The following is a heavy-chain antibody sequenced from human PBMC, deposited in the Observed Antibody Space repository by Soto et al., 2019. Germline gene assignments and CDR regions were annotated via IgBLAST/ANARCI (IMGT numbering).Heavy chain of an antibody. D-gene: IGHD2-15*01. J-gene: IGHJ6*02. CDR3: ARAGRGYCSGGSCYSGLHGMDV. CDR1: GGSISSSNW. V-gene: IGHV4-4*02. Sequence: QVQLQESGPGLVKPSGTLSLTCAVSGGSISSSNWWSWVRQPPGKGLEWIGEIYHSGSTNYNPSLKSLVTISVDKSKNQFSLKLSSVTAADTAVYYCARAGRGYCSGGSCYSGLHGMDVWGQGTTVTVSS. CDR2: IYHSGST.